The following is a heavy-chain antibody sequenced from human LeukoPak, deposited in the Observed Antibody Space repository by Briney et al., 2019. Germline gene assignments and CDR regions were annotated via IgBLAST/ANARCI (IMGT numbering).Heavy chain of an antibody. V-gene: IGHV3-53*01. CDR3: AKDGRASDIVVVPAAEPFFDY. Sequence: GGSLRLSCAASGFTVSSNYMSWVRQAPGKGLEWVSVIYSGGSTYYADSVKGRFTISRDNSKNTLYLQMNSLRAEDTAVYYCAKDGRASDIVVVPAAEPFFDYWGQGTLVTVSS. D-gene: IGHD2-2*01. CDR1: GFTVSSNY. CDR2: IYSGGST. J-gene: IGHJ4*02.